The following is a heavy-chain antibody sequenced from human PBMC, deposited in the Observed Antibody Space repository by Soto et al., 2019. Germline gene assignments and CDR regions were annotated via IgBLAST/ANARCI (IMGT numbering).Heavy chain of an antibody. Sequence: GGSLRLSCAASGFTFSSYGMHWVRQAPGKGLEWVAVISYDGSNKYYADSVKGRFTISRDNSKNTLYLQMNSLRAEDTAVYYCAKGAPTMTTVDYWGQGTLVTVSS. V-gene: IGHV3-30*18. CDR3: AKGAPTMTTVDY. D-gene: IGHD4-17*01. CDR2: ISYDGSNK. CDR1: GFTFSSYG. J-gene: IGHJ4*02.